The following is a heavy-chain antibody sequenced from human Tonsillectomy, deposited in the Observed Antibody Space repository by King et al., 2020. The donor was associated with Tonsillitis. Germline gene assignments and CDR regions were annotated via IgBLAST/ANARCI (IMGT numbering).Heavy chain of an antibody. CDR3: ARDSIAAAGTDY. CDR1: GGTFSSYA. J-gene: IGHJ4*02. D-gene: IGHD6-13*01. V-gene: IGHV1-69*15. CDR2: IIPIFAKT. Sequence: QLVQSGAEVKKPGSSVKVSCKTSGGTFSSYAINWVRQAPGQGLKWMGMIIPIFAKTNYAQQFQGRVTITADDYTSTAYMELSSLRSEDTAVYYCARDSIAAAGTDYWGQGTLVTVSS.